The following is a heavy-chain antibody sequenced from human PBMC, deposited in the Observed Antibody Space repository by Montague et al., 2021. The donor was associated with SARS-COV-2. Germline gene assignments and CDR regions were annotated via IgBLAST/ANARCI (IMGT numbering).Heavy chain of an antibody. Sequence: SETLSLTCAVYGGSFTGYYWSWIRQPPGKGLEWIGEINHSGSTNYNPSLKSRVTISVDTSKNQFSLKLNSVTAADTAVYYCARVRYYSLGTSWGMDVWGQGTTVTVSS. CDR3: ARVRYYSLGTSWGMDV. D-gene: IGHD3-10*01. CDR2: INHSGST. V-gene: IGHV4-34*01. J-gene: IGHJ6*02. CDR1: GGSFTGYY.